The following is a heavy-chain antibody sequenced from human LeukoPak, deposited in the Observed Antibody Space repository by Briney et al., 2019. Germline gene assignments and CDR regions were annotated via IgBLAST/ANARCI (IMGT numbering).Heavy chain of an antibody. V-gene: IGHV4-59*01. CDR1: GGSISSYY. J-gene: IGHJ3*02. D-gene: IGHD6-19*01. CDR3: ARDRPGIAVAGDAFDI. CDR2: IYNRGSNT. Sequence: SETLSLTCTVSGGSISSYYWSWIRQPPGKGLEWIGYIYNRGSNTNYNPSLKSRVTISVDMSKNQFSLKLRSVTAADTAVYFCARDRPGIAVAGDAFDIWGRGTMVTDSS.